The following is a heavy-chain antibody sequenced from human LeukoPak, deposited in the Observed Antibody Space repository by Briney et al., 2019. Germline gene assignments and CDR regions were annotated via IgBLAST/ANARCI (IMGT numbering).Heavy chain of an antibody. D-gene: IGHD1-26*01. CDR3: ARTVAGATRGPFDY. CDR2: ISSSSSYI. V-gene: IGHV3-21*01. CDR1: GFTFSSYS. J-gene: IGHJ4*02. Sequence: GGSLRLSCAASGFTFSSYSMNWVRQAPGKGLEWVSSISSSSSYIYYADSVKGRFTISRDDAKNSLYLQMNSLRAEDTAVYYCARTVAGATRGPFDYWGQGTLVTVSS.